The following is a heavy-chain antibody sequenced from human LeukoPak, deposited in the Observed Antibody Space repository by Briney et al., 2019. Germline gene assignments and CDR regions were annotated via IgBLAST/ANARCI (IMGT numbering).Heavy chain of an antibody. CDR2: ISSSSSTI. CDR3: ARVGGSYLFDY. Sequence: GGSLRLSCAASGFTFSSYSMNWVRQAPGKGLEWVSYISSSSSTIYYADSVKGRFTISRDNAKNSLYLQMNSLRAEDTAVYYCARVGGSYLFDYWGQGTLVTVSS. D-gene: IGHD1-26*01. V-gene: IGHV3-48*04. CDR1: GFTFSSYS. J-gene: IGHJ4*02.